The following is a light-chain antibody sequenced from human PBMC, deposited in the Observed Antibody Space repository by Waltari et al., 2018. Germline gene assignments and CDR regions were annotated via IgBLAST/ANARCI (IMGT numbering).Light chain of an antibody. J-gene: IGLJ2*01. CDR3: CSYAGSSTLV. CDR1: SSDVGTYNL. V-gene: IGLV2-23*02. CDR2: EVS. Sequence: QSALTQPASVSGSPGQSLTIPSTGTSSDVGTYNLSSWYQQHPGKAPKLMIYEVSQRPSGVSNRFSGSKSGNTASLTISGLQAEDEADYYCCSYAGSSTLVFGGGTKLTVL.